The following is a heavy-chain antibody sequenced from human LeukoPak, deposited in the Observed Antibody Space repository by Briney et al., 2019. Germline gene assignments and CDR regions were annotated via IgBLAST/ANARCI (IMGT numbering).Heavy chain of an antibody. J-gene: IGHJ4*02. CDR3: AKMIAALGGYFDY. V-gene: IGHV3-23*01. CDR1: ASTFSSYA. D-gene: IGHD6-6*01. CDR2: IGWSGDNT. Sequence: GGSLTLSCAASASTFSSYAMSWVRQAQGQVLEWVSAIGWSGDNTYYAHSVKGRFSISRDNSRNTLSLQMNTLGAEDTAVYYCAKMIAALGGYFDYWGQGTLVTVSS.